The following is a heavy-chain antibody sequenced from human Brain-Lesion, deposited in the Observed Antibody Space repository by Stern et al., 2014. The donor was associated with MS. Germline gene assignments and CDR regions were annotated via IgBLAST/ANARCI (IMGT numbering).Heavy chain of an antibody. J-gene: IGHJ4*02. CDR1: GYTLTEFS. CDR3: ATLSPGAGGNYYRHFDY. Sequence: QVQLVESGAEVKKPGASVKVSCKVSGYTLTEFSMHLVRQAPRKGLQRMGGFDPEDGETIYAQKFQGRVTMTEDTSTDTAYMELSSLRSEDTAVYYCATLSPGAGGNYYRHFDYWGQGTLVTVSS. D-gene: IGHD1-26*01. CDR2: FDPEDGET. V-gene: IGHV1-24*01.